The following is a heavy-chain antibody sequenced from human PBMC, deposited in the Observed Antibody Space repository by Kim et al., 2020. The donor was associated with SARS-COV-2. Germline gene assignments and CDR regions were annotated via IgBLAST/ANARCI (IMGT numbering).Heavy chain of an antibody. J-gene: IGHJ4*02. V-gene: IGHV5-51*01. D-gene: IGHD6-19*01. Sequence: DTRYSPSFQGQVTISADKSISTAYLQWSSLKASDTAMYYCARSSGWLVDYWGQGTLVTVSS. CDR3: ARSSGWLVDY. CDR2: DT.